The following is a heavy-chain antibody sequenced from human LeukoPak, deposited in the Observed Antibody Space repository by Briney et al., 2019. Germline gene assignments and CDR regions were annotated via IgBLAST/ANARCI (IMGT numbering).Heavy chain of an antibody. CDR1: GFTFSHYW. D-gene: IGHD2/OR15-2a*01. V-gene: IGHV3-7*03. CDR2: ISQDGSEK. J-gene: IGHJ4*02. CDR3: AKDQNWQSGFDY. Sequence: GGSLRLSCAASGFTFSHYWMSWVRQAPGKGLEWVANISQDGSEKYYVDSVKGRFTISRDNSKNTLYLQMNSLRAEDTAVYYCAKDQNWQSGFDYWGQGTLVTVSS.